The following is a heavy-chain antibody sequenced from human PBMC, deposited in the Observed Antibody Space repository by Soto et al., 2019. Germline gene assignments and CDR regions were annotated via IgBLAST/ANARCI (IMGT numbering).Heavy chain of an antibody. D-gene: IGHD3-9*01. CDR1: GFTFSSYS. CDR2: ISWNSGSI. CDR3: AKDLRYDILTGYDY. J-gene: IGHJ4*02. Sequence: LSLSCAGSGFTFSSYSMKCVRQAPGKGLEWVSSISWNSGSIGYADSVKGRFTISRDNAKNSLYLQMNSLRAEDTALYYCAKDLRYDILTGYDYWGQGTLVTVS. V-gene: IGHV3-9*01.